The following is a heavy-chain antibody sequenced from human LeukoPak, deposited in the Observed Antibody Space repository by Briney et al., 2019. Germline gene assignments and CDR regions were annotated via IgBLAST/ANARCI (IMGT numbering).Heavy chain of an antibody. V-gene: IGHV3-66*01. Sequence: GGSLRLSCAASGFTVSSNYMSWVRQAPGKGLEWVSVIYSGGRTFYADSVKGRLTISRDNSKNTLYLQMNSLRVEDTAVYYCAGLLIGGSYYFDYWGQGTLVTVSS. J-gene: IGHJ4*02. D-gene: IGHD1-26*01. CDR3: AGLLIGGSYYFDY. CDR2: IYSGGRT. CDR1: GFTVSSNY.